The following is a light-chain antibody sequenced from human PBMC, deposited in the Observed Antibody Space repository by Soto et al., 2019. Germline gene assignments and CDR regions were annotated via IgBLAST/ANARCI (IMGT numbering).Light chain of an antibody. CDR3: QQYVDFPQT. Sequence: DIQMTQSPSSLSASVGDRVTITCQASQDIRNYLNWYQQKPGKAPKLLIYDASYLETGVPSRLSGSGSGTDFTFTIDSLQPEDIATYYCQQYVDFPQTFGQGTKLEIK. V-gene: IGKV1-33*01. CDR2: DAS. CDR1: QDIRNY. J-gene: IGKJ2*01.